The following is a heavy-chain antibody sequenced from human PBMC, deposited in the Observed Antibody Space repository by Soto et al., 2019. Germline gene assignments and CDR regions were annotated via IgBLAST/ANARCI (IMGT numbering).Heavy chain of an antibody. CDR3: ARVSGYYTLGYCYYMDV. Sequence: SVKVSCKASGGTFSSYTISWVRQAPGQGLEWMGRIIPILGIANYAQKFQGRVTITADKSTSTAYMELSSLRSEDTAVYYCARVSGYYTLGYCYYMDVWGKGTTVTVSS. V-gene: IGHV1-69*02. J-gene: IGHJ6*03. D-gene: IGHD3-3*01. CDR1: GGTFSSYT. CDR2: IIPILGIA.